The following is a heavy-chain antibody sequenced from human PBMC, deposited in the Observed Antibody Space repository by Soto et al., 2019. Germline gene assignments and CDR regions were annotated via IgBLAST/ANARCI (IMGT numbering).Heavy chain of an antibody. CDR1: GYTFTSYG. CDR3: ARAKDYGDYGDAFDI. J-gene: IGHJ3*02. CDR2: ISAYNGNT. V-gene: IGHV1-18*01. D-gene: IGHD4-17*01. Sequence: ASVKVSCKASGYTFTSYGISWVRQAPGQGLEWMGWISAYNGNTNYAQKLQGRVTMTTDTSTSTAYMELRSLRSDDTAVYYCARAKDYGDYGDAFDIWGQGTMVTVSS.